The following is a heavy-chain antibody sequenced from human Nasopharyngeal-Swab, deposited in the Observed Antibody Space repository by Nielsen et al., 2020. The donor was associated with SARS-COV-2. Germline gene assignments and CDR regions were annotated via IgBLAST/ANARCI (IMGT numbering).Heavy chain of an antibody. D-gene: IGHD3-22*01. CDR2: FDPEDGET. V-gene: IGHV1-24*01. Sequence: ASVKVSCKVSGYTLTELSMHWVRQAPGKGLEWMGGFDPEDGETIYAQKFQGRVTMTEDTSTDTAYMELSSLRSEDTPVYYCATSPPLLPMGRHWFDPWGQGTLVTVSS. CDR1: GYTLTELS. CDR3: ATSPPLLPMGRHWFDP. J-gene: IGHJ5*02.